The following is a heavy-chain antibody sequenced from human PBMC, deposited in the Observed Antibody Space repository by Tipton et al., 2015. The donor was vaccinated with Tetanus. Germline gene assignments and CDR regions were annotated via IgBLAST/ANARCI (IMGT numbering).Heavy chain of an antibody. V-gene: IGHV3-9*01. Sequence: SLRLSCAASGFTVSRNYMSWVRQAPGKGLEWVSGISWNSGSIGYADSVKGRFTISRDNAKNSLYLQMNSLRAEDTALYYCAKDTGVTPHYGMDVWGQGTTVTVSS. J-gene: IGHJ6*02. CDR1: GFTVSRNY. D-gene: IGHD2-21*02. CDR3: AKDTGVTPHYGMDV. CDR2: ISWNSGSI.